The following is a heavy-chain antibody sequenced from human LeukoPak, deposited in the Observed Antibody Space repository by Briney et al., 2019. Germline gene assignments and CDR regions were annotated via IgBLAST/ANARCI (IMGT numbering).Heavy chain of an antibody. V-gene: IGHV3-11*05. CDR1: GFTFSDYY. CDR3: ARDWGIAVERTEGLDY. CDR2: ISSSSSYT. D-gene: IGHD6-19*01. J-gene: IGHJ4*02. Sequence: GGSLRLSCAASGFTFSDYYMSWIRQAPGKGLEWVSCISSSSSYTNYADSVKGRFTISRDNAKNSLYLQMNSLRAEDTAVYYCARDWGIAVERTEGLDYWGQGTLVTVSS.